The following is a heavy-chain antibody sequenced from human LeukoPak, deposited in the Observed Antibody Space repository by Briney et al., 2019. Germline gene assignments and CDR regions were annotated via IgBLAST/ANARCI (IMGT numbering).Heavy chain of an antibody. D-gene: IGHD1-1*01. Sequence: QPSETLSLTCAVSGGSISSSNWWSWVRQPPGKGLEWVASINQDGSEKYYVDSVKGRFTISRDNAKNSLYLQINSLRAEDTAVYYCATHNNYKMDVWGQGTTVTVSS. CDR2: INQDGSEK. CDR3: ATHNNYKMDV. J-gene: IGHJ6*02. CDR1: GGSISSSNW. V-gene: IGHV3-7*03.